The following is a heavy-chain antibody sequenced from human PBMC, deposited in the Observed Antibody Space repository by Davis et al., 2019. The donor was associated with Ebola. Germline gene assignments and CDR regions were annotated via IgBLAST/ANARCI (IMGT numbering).Heavy chain of an antibody. Sequence: SVKVSCKASGGTFSSYAISWVRPAPGQGLEWMGGIIPIFGTANYAQKFQGRVTITADESTSTAYMELSSLRSEDTAVYYCARTGYSYGQDWFDPWGQGTLVTVSS. V-gene: IGHV1-69*13. CDR1: GGTFSSYA. CDR2: IIPIFGTA. J-gene: IGHJ5*02. CDR3: ARTGYSYGQDWFDP. D-gene: IGHD5-18*01.